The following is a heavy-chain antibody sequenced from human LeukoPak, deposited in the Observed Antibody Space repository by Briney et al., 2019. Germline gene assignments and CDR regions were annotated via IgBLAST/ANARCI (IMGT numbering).Heavy chain of an antibody. V-gene: IGHV1-69*13. Sequence: SVKVSCKASGGTFSNYATSWVRQAPGQGLEWMGGIIPIFGTANYAQKLQGRVTITADESTSTVYMELSSLRSEDTAVYYCARDRGYSYAKKSSEYYYMDVWGKGTTVTISS. CDR1: GGTFSNYA. CDR3: ARDRGYSYAKKSSEYYYMDV. CDR2: IIPIFGTA. D-gene: IGHD5-18*01. J-gene: IGHJ6*03.